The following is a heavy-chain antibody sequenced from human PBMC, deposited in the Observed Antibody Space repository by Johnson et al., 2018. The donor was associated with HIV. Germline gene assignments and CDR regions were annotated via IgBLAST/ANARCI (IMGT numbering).Heavy chain of an antibody. J-gene: IGHJ3*01. V-gene: IGHV3-33*06. Sequence: QVQLVESGGGVVQPGRSLRLSCAASGFTFSNYGMHWVRQAPGKGLEWVAVIWFDGSNKYYADSVKGRFTISRDNSKNTLYLQMDSLRAEDTAVYYCAKEGINMEVDRWGQGTTVTVSS. CDR1: GFTFSNYG. D-gene: IGHD3-10*01. CDR2: IWFDGSNK. CDR3: AKEGINMEVDR.